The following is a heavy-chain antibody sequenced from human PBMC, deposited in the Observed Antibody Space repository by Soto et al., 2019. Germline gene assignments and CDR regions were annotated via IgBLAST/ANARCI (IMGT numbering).Heavy chain of an antibody. Sequence: QVQLVQSGAEVKKPGASVKVSCKASGYTFTSYHITWVRQAPGQGLEWMGWISAYNGNTNYAQKLQGRVTMTTDTATSTASMELRSLRSDDPAAYYCARDSPPPREWGQGTLVTVSS. CDR1: GYTFTSYH. V-gene: IGHV1-18*01. CDR3: ARDSPPPRE. CDR2: ISAYNGNT. J-gene: IGHJ4*02.